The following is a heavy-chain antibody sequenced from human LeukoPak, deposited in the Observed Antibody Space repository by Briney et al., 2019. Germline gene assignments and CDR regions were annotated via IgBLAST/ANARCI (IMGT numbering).Heavy chain of an antibody. V-gene: IGHV1-46*01. CDR2: INPSGGST. CDR1: GYTFTSYY. CDR3: AREGRNIAARPLFDY. Sequence: ASVKVSCKASGYTFTSYYMHWVRQAPGQGLEWMGIINPSGGSTSYAQKFQGRVTMTRDTSTSTVYMELSSLRSEDTAVYYCAREGRNIAARPLFDYWGLGTLVTVSS. J-gene: IGHJ4*02. D-gene: IGHD6-6*01.